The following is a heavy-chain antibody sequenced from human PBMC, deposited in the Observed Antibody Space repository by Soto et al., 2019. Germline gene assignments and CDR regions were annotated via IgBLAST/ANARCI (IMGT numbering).Heavy chain of an antibody. CDR3: TTFFDLY. V-gene: IGHV3-15*02. Sequence: EVQLVESGGTLVKPGGSLRLSCAASGFTFSTTWMNWVRQAPGKGLEWVGHIKSEIDGGTTDYAAAVRGRFTISRDDSKNTLHLQMNSLKSESTAVYYCTTFFDLYWGQGTLVTVSS. CDR1: GFTFSTTW. CDR2: IKSEIDGGTT. J-gene: IGHJ4*02. D-gene: IGHD3-3*01.